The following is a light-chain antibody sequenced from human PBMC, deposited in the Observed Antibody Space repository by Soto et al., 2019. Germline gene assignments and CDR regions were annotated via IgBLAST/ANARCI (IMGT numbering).Light chain of an antibody. CDR2: EVR. Sequence: QSALTQPASVSGSPGQSITISCTGTSSDVGNYNYVSWYQHHPGKAPKLIISEVRNRPSGISNRFSGSKSGNTASLTISGLQAEDEADYHCSSFSSTSTLYVFGTGTKVTVL. CDR3: SSFSSTSTLYV. V-gene: IGLV2-14*01. J-gene: IGLJ1*01. CDR1: SSDVGNYNY.